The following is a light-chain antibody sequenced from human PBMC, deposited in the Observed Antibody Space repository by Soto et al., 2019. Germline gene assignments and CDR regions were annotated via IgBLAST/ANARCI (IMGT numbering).Light chain of an antibody. J-gene: IGLJ1*01. CDR2: EVT. CDR1: SSDVGGYNY. Sequence: QSALTQPASVSGSPGQSITISCTGTSSDVGGYNYVSWYQQHPGKAPKLLIYEVTYRPSGVSNRFSGSKSGNTASLTISGPQAEDEADYFCGSYTSSNTLVFGTGTKVTVL. CDR3: GSYTSSNTLV. V-gene: IGLV2-14*03.